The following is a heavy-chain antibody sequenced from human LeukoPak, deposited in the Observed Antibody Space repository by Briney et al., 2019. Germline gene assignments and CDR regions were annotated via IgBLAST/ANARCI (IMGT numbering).Heavy chain of an antibody. CDR3: AGDLSVLTGYSYDV. Sequence: PSETLSLTCTVSGGSISSYYWSWIRQPPGKGLEWIGYIYYSGSTNYNPSLKSRVTISVDTSKNQFSLKLSSVTAADTAVYYCAGDLSVLTGYSYDVWGQGTLVTVSP. J-gene: IGHJ4*02. CDR2: IYYSGST. CDR1: GGSISSYY. D-gene: IGHD5-18*01. V-gene: IGHV4-59*01.